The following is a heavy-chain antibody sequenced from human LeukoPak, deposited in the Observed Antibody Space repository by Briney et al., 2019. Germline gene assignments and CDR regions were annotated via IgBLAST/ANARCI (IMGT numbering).Heavy chain of an antibody. CDR3: AKPGGYSSGWYGVFDY. V-gene: IGHV3-30*18. CDR1: GFTFSSYG. CDR2: ISYDGSNK. D-gene: IGHD6-19*01. Sequence: GGSLRLSCAASGFTFSSYGMHWVRQAPGKGLEWVAAISYDGSNKFYADSVKGRFTISRDNSKNTLYLQMNSLRAEDTAVYYCAKPGGYSSGWYGVFDYWGQGTLVTVSS. J-gene: IGHJ4*02.